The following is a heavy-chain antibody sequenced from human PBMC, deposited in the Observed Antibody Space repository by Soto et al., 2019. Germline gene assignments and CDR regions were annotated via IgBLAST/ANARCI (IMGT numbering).Heavy chain of an antibody. CDR1: GFTFSSSG. V-gene: IGHV3-30*18. D-gene: IGHD1-20*01. J-gene: IGHJ4*02. CDR2: ISYDGTNK. CDR3: SKEFHTWTYFDE. Sequence: PVLSLRLSCAASGFTFSSSGMHWFRQAPGKGLEWVSVISYDGTNKYYADSVKGRFTISRDNSKNTLYLQMNSLRAEDTGVYYGSKEFHTWTYFDEWVKGTLVSVCS.